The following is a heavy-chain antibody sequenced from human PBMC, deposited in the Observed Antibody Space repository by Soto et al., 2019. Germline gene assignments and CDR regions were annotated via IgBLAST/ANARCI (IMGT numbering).Heavy chain of an antibody. D-gene: IGHD6-13*01. Sequence: SETLALTCAVSGGSISSSSWWSWVRQPPGKGLEWIGEIYHSGSTNYNPSLKSRVTISVDKSKNQFSLKLSSVTAADTSVYYCARTRIAAAGRYFDYWGQGTLVTVSS. CDR3: ARTRIAAAGRYFDY. J-gene: IGHJ4*02. CDR2: IYHSGST. CDR1: GGSISSSSW. V-gene: IGHV4-4*02.